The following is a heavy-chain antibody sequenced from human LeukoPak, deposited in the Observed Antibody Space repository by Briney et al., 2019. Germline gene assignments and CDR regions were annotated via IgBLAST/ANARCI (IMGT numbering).Heavy chain of an antibody. D-gene: IGHD2-15*01. J-gene: IGHJ4*02. Sequence: PSETLSLTCTVSGGSISSYYWSWIRQPPGKGLEWIGNIHSSGSTNYNPSLKSRVTISLDTSKNQFSLRLSSVTAADTAVYYCARGDGLVGSFDYWGQGTLVTVSS. CDR2: IHSSGST. CDR3: ARGDGLVGSFDY. V-gene: IGHV4-59*01. CDR1: GGSISSYY.